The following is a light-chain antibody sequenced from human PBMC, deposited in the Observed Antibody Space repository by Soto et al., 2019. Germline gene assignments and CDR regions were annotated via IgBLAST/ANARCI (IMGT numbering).Light chain of an antibody. Sequence: EIVLTQSPATLSLSPGERATLSCRASQSVSSYLAWYQQKPGQAPRLLIYDASNRATGIPARFSGSGSGTYFTLTISSLEPEDFAVYYCQQSSNWLTFGGGTKVEIK. CDR3: QQSSNWLT. V-gene: IGKV3-11*01. CDR1: QSVSSY. J-gene: IGKJ4*01. CDR2: DAS.